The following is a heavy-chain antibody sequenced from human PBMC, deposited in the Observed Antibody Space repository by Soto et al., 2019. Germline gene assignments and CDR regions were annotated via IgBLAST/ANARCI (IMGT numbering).Heavy chain of an antibody. V-gene: IGHV4-30-2*01. CDR2: IYHSRST. CDR3: ARDKITGLFDY. J-gene: IGHJ4*02. CDR1: GGSISSGGYS. Sequence: SETLSLTCAVSGGSISSGGYSWSWIRQPPGKGLECIGYIYHSRSTYYNPSLKSRVTISVDRSKDQFSLKLSSVTAADTAVYYCARDKITGLFDYWGQGTLVTV. D-gene: IGHD2-8*02.